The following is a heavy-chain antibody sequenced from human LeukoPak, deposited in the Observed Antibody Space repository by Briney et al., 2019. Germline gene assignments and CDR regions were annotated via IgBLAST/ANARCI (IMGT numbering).Heavy chain of an antibody. CDR3: AKNGLWFGELLGDY. Sequence: GGSLRLSCAASGLSFSSYAMSWVRQAPGKGLEWVSVISSSADSTYYADSMKGRFTISRDNPKNMLYLQMHSLRAEDTAVYYCAKNGLWFGELLGDYWGQGTLVTVSS. D-gene: IGHD3-10*01. V-gene: IGHV3-23*01. J-gene: IGHJ4*02. CDR2: ISSSADST. CDR1: GLSFSSYA.